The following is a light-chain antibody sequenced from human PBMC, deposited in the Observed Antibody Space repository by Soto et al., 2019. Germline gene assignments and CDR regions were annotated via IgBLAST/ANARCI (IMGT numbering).Light chain of an antibody. Sequence: EIVLTQSPGTLSLSPGERATLSCRASQSVSSNYLAWYQQKRGQAPRLLIYGASTRAPGIPDRFSGSGSGTDFTLTISSLEAEDFAVYYCQQYDSSLYTFGLGTKLEI. J-gene: IGKJ2*01. V-gene: IGKV3-20*01. CDR1: QSVSSNY. CDR3: QQYDSSLYT. CDR2: GAS.